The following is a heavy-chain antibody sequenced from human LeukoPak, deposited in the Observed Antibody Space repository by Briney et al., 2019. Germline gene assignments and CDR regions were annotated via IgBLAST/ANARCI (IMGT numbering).Heavy chain of an antibody. V-gene: IGHV4-4*02. CDR2: IYHSGST. CDR1: GGSISSSNW. CDR3: ARFGGAVAGTEPLDY. J-gene: IGHJ4*02. D-gene: IGHD6-13*01. Sequence: NPSETLSLTCAVSGGSISSSNWWSWVRQPPGKGLEWIGEIYHSGSTNYNPSLKSRVTISVDKSKSQFSLKLSSVTAADTAVYYCARFGGAVAGTEPLDYWGQGTLVTVSS.